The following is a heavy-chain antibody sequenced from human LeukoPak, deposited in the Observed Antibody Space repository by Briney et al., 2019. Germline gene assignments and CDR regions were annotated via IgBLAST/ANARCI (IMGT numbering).Heavy chain of an antibody. CDR1: EFSVGSNY. V-gene: IGHV3-66*02. CDR3: AKGGGLAVAGAFDS. D-gene: IGHD6-19*01. CDR2: IYSGGST. J-gene: IGHJ4*02. Sequence: PGGSLRLSCAASEFSVGSNYMTWVRQAPGKGLEWVSLIYSGGSTYYADSVKGRFTISRDNSTNTVFLQMNTLRPEDTAVYYCAKGGGLAVAGAFDSWGQGTLVAVSS.